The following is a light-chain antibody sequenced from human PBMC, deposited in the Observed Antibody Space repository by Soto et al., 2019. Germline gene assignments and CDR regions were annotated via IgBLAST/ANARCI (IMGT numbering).Light chain of an antibody. V-gene: IGLV1-47*01. J-gene: IGLJ3*02. CDR2: TND. CDR1: SSNIGDNS. Sequence: QSVLTQPPSASGTPGQRVVISCSGSSSNIGDNSVSWYQQLPGTAPKLLIYTNDQRPSGVRDRFSASKSGTSASLAISGLRSEDEADYHCSTWDDSLNGRVFGGGTKLTVL. CDR3: STWDDSLNGRV.